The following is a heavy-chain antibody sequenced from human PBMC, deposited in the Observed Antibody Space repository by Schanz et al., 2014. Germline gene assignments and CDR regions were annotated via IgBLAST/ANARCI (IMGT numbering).Heavy chain of an antibody. J-gene: IGHJ6*02. CDR1: GFIFSDHY. V-gene: IGHV3-11*01. CDR3: ATSYSSSSYFYVMDV. CDR2: ISSGSSTI. D-gene: IGHD6-6*01. Sequence: QVQLVESGGGLVKPGGSLRLSCVVSGFIFSDHYMSWIRQAPGKGLEWISYISSGSSTIQYADSVKGRFTISRDNAKNSLFLQMNSLRAEDTAIYYCATSYSSSSYFYVMDVWGQGTTVTVSS.